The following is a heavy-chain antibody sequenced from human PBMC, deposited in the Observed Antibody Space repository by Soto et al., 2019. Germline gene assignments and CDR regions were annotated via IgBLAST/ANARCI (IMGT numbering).Heavy chain of an antibody. Sequence: QVQLQESGPGLVNPSQTLSLTCTVSGYSISSAGYGWSWIGQHPEKGLEWIGYIYYSGSAFYNPSLKSRLTMSVDTSNNQFSLRLTSVTAADTAVYYCARGRGTYADSWGQGTLVIVSS. CDR2: IYYSGSA. CDR1: GYSISSAGYG. J-gene: IGHJ4*02. V-gene: IGHV4-31*03. CDR3: ARGRGTYADS. D-gene: IGHD2-2*01.